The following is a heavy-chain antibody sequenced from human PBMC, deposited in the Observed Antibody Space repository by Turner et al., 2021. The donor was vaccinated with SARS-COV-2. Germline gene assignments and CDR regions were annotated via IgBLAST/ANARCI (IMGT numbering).Heavy chain of an antibody. CDR2: IYHSAST. V-gene: IGHV4-39*01. CDR3: ATQSVSLLGTTYYYIGMDV. CDR1: GGSISSSGYY. Sequence: LQMQESGPGLLTPPETLSLPCTVSGGSISSSGYYWGWIRQPPGQGMEWIGSIYHSASTYYNPSPKIRVTISVDKSKSKFSLKLNSVTAADTAVYYCATQSVSLLGTTYYYIGMDVWGQGTMVTVSS. D-gene: IGHD1-7*01. J-gene: IGHJ6*02.